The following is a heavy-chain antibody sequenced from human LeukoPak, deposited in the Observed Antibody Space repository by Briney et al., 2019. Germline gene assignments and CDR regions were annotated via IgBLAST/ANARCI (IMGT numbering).Heavy chain of an antibody. CDR1: GFTFSSYW. Sequence: PGGSLRLSCAASGFTFSSYWMHWVRQAPGKGLECISTISSTGGSTYYADSVKGRFTISRDNSKNTLYLQMSSLRAEDTAVYYCVRDTSYCSGGRCFATYSFDYWGQGTRVTVSS. CDR3: VRDTSYCSGGRCFATYSFDY. J-gene: IGHJ4*02. D-gene: IGHD2-15*01. CDR2: ISSTGGST. V-gene: IGHV3-64D*09.